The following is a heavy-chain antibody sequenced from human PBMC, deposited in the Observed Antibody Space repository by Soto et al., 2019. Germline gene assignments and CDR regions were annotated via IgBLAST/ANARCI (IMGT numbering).Heavy chain of an antibody. V-gene: IGHV4-4*02. CDR1: GGSISSSNW. J-gene: IGHJ3*02. Sequence: SETLSLTCAVSGGSISSSNWWSWVRQPPGKGLEWIGEIYHSGSTNYNPSLKSRVTISVDKSRNQFSLKLSSVTAADTAVYYCARGLRITMIGDAFDIWGQGKMVTVSS. D-gene: IGHD3-22*01. CDR2: IYHSGST. CDR3: ARGLRITMIGDAFDI.